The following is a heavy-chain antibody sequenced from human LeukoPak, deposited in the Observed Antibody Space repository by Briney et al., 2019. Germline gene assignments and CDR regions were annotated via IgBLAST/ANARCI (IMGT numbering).Heavy chain of an antibody. D-gene: IGHD3-16*02. CDR1: GFTFSSRDW. CDR3: ARTYSWSLSRFDY. V-gene: IGHV3-7*01. J-gene: IGHJ4*02. CDR2: IKQDGSEK. Sequence: GGSLRLSCVASGFTFSSRDWMTWVRQAPGKGLEWVANIKQDGSEKNYVDSVKGRFTISRDNAKNSVDLQMNSLRVEDTAVYYCARTYSWSLSRFDYWGQGTLVTVSS.